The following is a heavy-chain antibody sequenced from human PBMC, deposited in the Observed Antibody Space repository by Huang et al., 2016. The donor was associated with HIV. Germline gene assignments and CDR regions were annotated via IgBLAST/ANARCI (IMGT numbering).Heavy chain of an antibody. Sequence: QLLLQESGPGLVKPSEALALTCAVSGGSIRSSDYHWVWIRQPPGKGLEWIGSIYYKGSTHYRPSRKSRVTIAVDTSKNLFFLNLTSRTAADTAVYYCARHREGPVAYYSGWGSHLNYMDVWGRGRTVVVSS. CDR1: GGSIRSSDYH. CDR3: ARHREGPVAYYSGWGSHLNYMDV. J-gene: IGHJ6*03. CDR2: IYYKGST. V-gene: IGHV4-39*01. D-gene: IGHD3-10*01.